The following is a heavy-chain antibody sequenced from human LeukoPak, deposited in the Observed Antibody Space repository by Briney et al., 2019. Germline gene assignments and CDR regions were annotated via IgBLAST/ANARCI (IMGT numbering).Heavy chain of an antibody. V-gene: IGHV1-69*04. CDR3: AGSFNERSRLWEALEF. D-gene: IGHD4/OR15-4a*01. CDR1: GGTFSSYA. J-gene: IGHJ4*02. Sequence: ASVKVSCKASGGTFSSYAISWVRQAPGQGLEWMGRIIPILGIANYAQKFQGRVTITADKSTSTAYMELSSLRPDDTALYYCAGSFNERSRLWEALEFWGQGTLVTVSS. CDR2: IIPILGIA.